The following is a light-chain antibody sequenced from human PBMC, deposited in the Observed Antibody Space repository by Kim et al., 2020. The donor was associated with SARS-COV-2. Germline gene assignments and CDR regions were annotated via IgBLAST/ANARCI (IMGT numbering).Light chain of an antibody. CDR3: QHYNEWPWT. CDR2: GAS. Sequence: EKVMTQSPATLSVSPGESATLSCRASQSVNRNVAWYQQKPGQAPRLLIYGASTRATGIPARFSGSGSGTEFTLTNSSLQSEDFAVYHCQHYNEWPWTFGQGTKVDNK. J-gene: IGKJ1*01. CDR1: QSVNRN. V-gene: IGKV3D-15*01.